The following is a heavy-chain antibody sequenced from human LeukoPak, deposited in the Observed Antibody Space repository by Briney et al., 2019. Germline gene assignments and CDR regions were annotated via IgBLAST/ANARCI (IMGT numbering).Heavy chain of an antibody. D-gene: IGHD1-1*01. J-gene: IGHJ4*02. CDR2: INQDGSDK. V-gene: IGHV3-7*01. CDR1: GFTLSRYW. Sequence: GGSLRLSCAAGFTLSRYWMTWVRQAPGRGLEWVANINQDGSDKYYGASVKGRFSISRDNAENSLFLQMNTLRVEDSAVYYCARGGSGSSKYWVFWGQGTLVTVSS. CDR3: ARGGSGSSKYWVF.